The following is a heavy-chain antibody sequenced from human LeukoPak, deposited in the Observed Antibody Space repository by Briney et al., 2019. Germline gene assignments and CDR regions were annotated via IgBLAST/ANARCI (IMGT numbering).Heavy chain of an antibody. CDR3: ASFVYGSGRFLSYFDY. V-gene: IGHV4-59*01. J-gene: IGHJ4*02. CDR2: THYSGAT. Sequence: PSETLSLTCTVSGGSISSYYWSWLRQPPGKGLEYIGYTHYSGATNYNPSLKSRVTISVDTSKNQFSLKLSSVTAADTAVYYCASFVYGSGRFLSYFDYWGQGTLVTVSS. D-gene: IGHD3-10*01. CDR1: GGSISSYY.